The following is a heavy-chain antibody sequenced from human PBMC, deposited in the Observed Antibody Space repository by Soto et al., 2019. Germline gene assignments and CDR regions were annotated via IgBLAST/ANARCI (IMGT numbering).Heavy chain of an antibody. CDR1: GYTFTSYG. D-gene: IGHD1-1*01. V-gene: IGHV1-18*01. CDR3: ARGRYGDY. Sequence: QVHLVQSGAEVKKPGASVKVSCKASGYTFTSYGITWVRQAPGQGLEWMGWISSHNGNTDYAQKLQGRVIVTRDTSTSTAYMELRSLRSDDTAVYYCARGRYGDYWGQGAVVTVSS. J-gene: IGHJ4*02. CDR2: ISSHNGNT.